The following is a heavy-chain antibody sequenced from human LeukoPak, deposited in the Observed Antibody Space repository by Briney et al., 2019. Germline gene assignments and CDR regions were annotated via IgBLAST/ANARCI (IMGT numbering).Heavy chain of an antibody. Sequence: GASVKVSCKVSGYTFTGYYMYWVRQAPGQGLEWMGWINPNSGGTNYAQKLQGRVTMTTDTSTSTAYMGLRSLRSDDTAVYYCARGGPYGDYFNWGQGTLVTVSS. CDR2: INPNSGGT. CDR3: ARGGPYGDYFN. CDR1: GYTFTGYY. D-gene: IGHD4-17*01. J-gene: IGHJ4*02. V-gene: IGHV1-2*02.